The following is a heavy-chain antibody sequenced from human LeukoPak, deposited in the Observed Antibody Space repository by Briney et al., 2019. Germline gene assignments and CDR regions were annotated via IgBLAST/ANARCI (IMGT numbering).Heavy chain of an antibody. Sequence: ASVKVSCKASGYTFTGYYMHWVRQAPGQGLEWMGWINPNSGGTNYAQKFQGRVTMTRDTSISTAYMELSRLRSDDTAVYYCARDPRCGGDCYADAFDIWGQGTMVTVSS. J-gene: IGHJ3*02. CDR2: INPNSGGT. D-gene: IGHD2-21*02. V-gene: IGHV1-2*02. CDR3: ARDPRCGGDCYADAFDI. CDR1: GYTFTGYY.